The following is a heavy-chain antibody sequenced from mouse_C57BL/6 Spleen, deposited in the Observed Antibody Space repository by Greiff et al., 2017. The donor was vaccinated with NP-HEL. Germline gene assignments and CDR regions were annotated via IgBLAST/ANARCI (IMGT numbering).Heavy chain of an antibody. Sequence: QVQLQQPGAELVRPGTSVKLSCKASGYTFTSYWMHWVKQRPGQGLEWIGVIDPSDSYTNYNQKFKGKATLTVDTSSSTAYIQLSSLTSEDSAVYYCARRATVVATEDYWGQGTSVTVSS. V-gene: IGHV1-59*01. J-gene: IGHJ4*01. CDR2: IDPSDSYT. CDR3: ARRATVVATEDY. CDR1: GYTFTSYW. D-gene: IGHD1-1*01.